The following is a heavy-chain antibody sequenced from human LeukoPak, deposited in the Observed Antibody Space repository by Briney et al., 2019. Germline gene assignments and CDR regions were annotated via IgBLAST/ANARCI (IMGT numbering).Heavy chain of an antibody. CDR1: GYTFTSYG. J-gene: IGHJ4*02. D-gene: IGHD3-9*01. V-gene: IGHV1-18*01. Sequence: ASVKVSCKASGYTFTSYGISWVRQAAGQGLEWMGWISAYNGNTNYAQKLQGRVTMTTDTSTSTAYMELRSLRSDDTAVYYCARDHPYYDILTSYYPDYWGQGTLVTVSS. CDR2: ISAYNGNT. CDR3: ARDHPYYDILTSYYPDY.